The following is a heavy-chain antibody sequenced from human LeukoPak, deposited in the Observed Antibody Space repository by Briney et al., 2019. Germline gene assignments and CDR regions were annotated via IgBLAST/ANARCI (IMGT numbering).Heavy chain of an antibody. D-gene: IGHD3-10*01. J-gene: IGHJ5*02. V-gene: IGHV5-51*01. CDR3: AREYGSGSPNWFDP. CDR2: IYPDDSDT. CDR1: GYSFVSHW. Sequence: GESLKISCKASGYSFVSHWIVWVRQMPGKGLEWMGIIYPDDSDTKYSPSFQGQVTISVDKSISTAYLQWSSLKASDTAMYYCAREYGSGSPNWFDPWGQGTLVTVSS.